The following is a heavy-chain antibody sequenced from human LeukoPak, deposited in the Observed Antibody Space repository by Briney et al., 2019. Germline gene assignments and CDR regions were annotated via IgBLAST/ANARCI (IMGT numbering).Heavy chain of an antibody. Sequence: PSETLSLTCTVSGGSISSYYWSCIRQPAGKGLEWIGRIYTSGSTNYNPSLKSRVTMSVDTSKNQFSLKLSSVTAADTAVYYCARVGDYDSSGYYYHVWDYWGQGTLVTVSS. CDR3: ARVGDYDSSGYYYHVWDY. J-gene: IGHJ4*02. CDR1: GGSISSYY. CDR2: IYTSGST. D-gene: IGHD3-22*01. V-gene: IGHV4-4*07.